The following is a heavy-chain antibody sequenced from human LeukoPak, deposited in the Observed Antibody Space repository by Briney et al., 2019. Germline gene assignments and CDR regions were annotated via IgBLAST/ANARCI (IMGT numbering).Heavy chain of an antibody. J-gene: IGHJ6*02. V-gene: IGHV4-30-4*01. CDR3: ARDYYDSSGYYSYGMDV. CDR1: GGSISSGDYY. D-gene: IGHD3-22*01. CDR2: IYYSGST. Sequence: PSETLSLTCTVSGGSISSGDYYWSWIRQPPGKGLEWIGYIYYSGSTYYNPSLKSRVTISVDTSKNQFSLKLSSVTAADTAVYYCARDYYDSSGYYSYGMDVWGQGTTVTVSS.